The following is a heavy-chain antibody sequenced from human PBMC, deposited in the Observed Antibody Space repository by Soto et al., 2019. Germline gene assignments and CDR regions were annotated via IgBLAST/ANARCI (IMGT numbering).Heavy chain of an antibody. CDR1: GFTFDIYA. Sequence: HPGGSLRLSCAVSGFTFDIYAMNWVRQAPGKGLEWVSTISGSGDTTYYPDSVKGRFSISRDNSKHTLSLQMNSLRAEDTAVYYCAKGPRSLDYWGQGTLVTVSS. J-gene: IGHJ4*02. V-gene: IGHV3-23*01. CDR3: AKGPRSLDY. CDR2: ISGSGDTT.